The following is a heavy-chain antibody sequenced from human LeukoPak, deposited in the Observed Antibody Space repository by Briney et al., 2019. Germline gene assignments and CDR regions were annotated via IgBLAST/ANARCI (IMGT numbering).Heavy chain of an antibody. V-gene: IGHV3-7*01. CDR2: IKQDGSEK. Sequence: PGGSLRLSCAASGFTFSSYWMSWVRQAPGKGLEWVANIKQDGSEKYYVDSVKGRFTISRDNAKNSLYLQMNSLRAEDTAVYYCARAAGGCSGGSCYRLDYWGQGTLVTVSS. J-gene: IGHJ4*02. CDR3: ARAAGGCSGGSCYRLDY. CDR1: GFTFSSYW. D-gene: IGHD2-15*01.